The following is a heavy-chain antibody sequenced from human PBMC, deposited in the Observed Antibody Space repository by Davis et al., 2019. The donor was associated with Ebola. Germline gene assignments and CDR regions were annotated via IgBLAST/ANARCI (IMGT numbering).Heavy chain of an antibody. J-gene: IGHJ4*02. CDR3: ARLSAVAGVDY. CDR2: IYYSGFT. D-gene: IGHD6-19*01. V-gene: IGHV4-59*08. CDR1: GGSINSDY. Sequence: MPSETLSLTCSVSGGSINSDYWSWIRQPPGKGLEWIGYIYYSGFTNYNPSLKSRVTISVDTSKNQFSLKLSSVTAADTAVYYCARLSAVAGVDYWGQGTLVTVSS.